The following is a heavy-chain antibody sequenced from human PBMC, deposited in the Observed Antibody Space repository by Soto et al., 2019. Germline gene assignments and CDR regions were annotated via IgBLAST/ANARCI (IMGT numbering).Heavy chain of an antibody. CDR1: GGSYSTYT. J-gene: IGHJ4*01. CDR2: VIPILGVV. CDR3: AREAVGDDPLRDY. Sequence: QVQVVQSGAEVKKPGSSVKVSCKASGGSYSTYTITWVRQAPGQGLEWMGRVIPILGVVNYAQKFQGKVTITADKSTSTAYMEVSSLRSDDTAVYYCAREAVGDDPLRDYWGQGTLVTVSS. V-gene: IGHV1-69*08. D-gene: IGHD2-21*02.